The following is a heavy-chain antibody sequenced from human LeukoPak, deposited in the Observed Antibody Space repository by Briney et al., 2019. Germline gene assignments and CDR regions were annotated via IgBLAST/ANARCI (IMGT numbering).Heavy chain of an antibody. CDR1: GFTFSSYS. CDR3: ATEYYYDSSAVNEFDY. V-gene: IGHV3-21*05. D-gene: IGHD3-22*01. CDR2: ISSSSSYI. Sequence: GGSLRLSCAASGFTFSSYSMNWVRQAPGKGLEWVSYISSSSSYIYYADSVKGRFTISRDNAKNSLYLQMNSLRAEDTAVYYCATEYYYDSSAVNEFDYWGQGTLVTVSS. J-gene: IGHJ4*02.